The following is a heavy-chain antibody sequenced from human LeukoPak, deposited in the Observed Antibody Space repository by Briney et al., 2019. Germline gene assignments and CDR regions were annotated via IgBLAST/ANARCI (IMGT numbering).Heavy chain of an antibody. D-gene: IGHD1-7*01. J-gene: IGHJ4*02. CDR3: ARARDWNYVPFDY. CDR1: GGSISSYY. V-gene: IGHV4-59*01. Sequence: SETLSLTCTVSGGSISSYYWSWIRQPPGKGLEWIGYIYYSRSTNYNSSLKSRVTISVDTSKNQFSLKLSSVTAADTAVYYCARARDWNYVPFDYWGQGTLVTVSS. CDR2: IYYSRST.